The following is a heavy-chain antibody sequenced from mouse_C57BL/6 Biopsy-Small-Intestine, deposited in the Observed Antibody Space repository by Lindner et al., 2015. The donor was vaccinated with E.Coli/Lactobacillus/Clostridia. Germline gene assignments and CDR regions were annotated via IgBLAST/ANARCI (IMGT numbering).Heavy chain of an antibody. CDR1: GYTFTSYW. Sequence: VQLQESGTEMVRPGASVQLSCKASGYTFTSYWMHWVKQRPGQGLEWIGKIDPSDSETQYNQKFRDKATMSVDKSSSTTYMQLNSLTSEDSAVYYCARKNYYDGSPYYVLDYWGQGTSVTVSS. J-gene: IGHJ4*01. V-gene: IGHV1-52*01. D-gene: IGHD1-1*01. CDR2: IDPSDSET. CDR3: ARKNYYDGSPYYVLDY.